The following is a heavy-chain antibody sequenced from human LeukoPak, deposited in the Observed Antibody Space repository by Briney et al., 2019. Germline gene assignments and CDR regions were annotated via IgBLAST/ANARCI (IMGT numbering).Heavy chain of an antibody. CDR2: INHRGST. CDR1: GESFSSYY. Sequence: SETLSLTCAVYGESFSSYYWSWVRQLPGKGLEWIGEINHRGSTNYNPSLKTRVTISIDTSKNHFSLRLTSVTAADTAVYYCARDGRDTSALYNPLRFDSWGQGALVTVSS. J-gene: IGHJ4*02. CDR3: ARDGRDTSALYNPLRFDS. D-gene: IGHD1-14*01. V-gene: IGHV4-34*01.